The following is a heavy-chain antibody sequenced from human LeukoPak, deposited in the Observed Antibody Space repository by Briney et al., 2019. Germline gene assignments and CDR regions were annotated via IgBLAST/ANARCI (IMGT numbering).Heavy chain of an antibody. CDR2: ISSSGSTI. J-gene: IGHJ4*02. Sequence: GGSLRLSCAASGLTFSDYYMSWIRQAPGKGLEWVSYISSSGSTIYYADSVKGRFTISRDNAKNSLYLQMNSLRAEDTAVYYCARSGSGVYDSSGYYYALDYWGQGTLVTVSS. D-gene: IGHD3-22*01. CDR3: ARSGSGVYDSSGYYYALDY. CDR1: GLTFSDYY. V-gene: IGHV3-11*01.